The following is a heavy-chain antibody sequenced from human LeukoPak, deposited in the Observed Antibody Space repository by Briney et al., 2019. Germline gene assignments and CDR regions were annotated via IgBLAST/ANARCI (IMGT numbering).Heavy chain of an antibody. V-gene: IGHV4-39*01. CDR2: IYYSGST. D-gene: IGHD3-9*01. CDR1: GGSISSSSYY. Sequence: SETLSLTCTVSGGSISSSSYYWGWIRQPPGKGLEWIGSIYYSGSTYCNPSLKSRVTISVDTSKNQLSLKLSSVTAADTAVYYCARSTLLRYFDWLFFDYWGQGTLVTVSS. CDR3: ARSTLLRYFDWLFFDY. J-gene: IGHJ4*02.